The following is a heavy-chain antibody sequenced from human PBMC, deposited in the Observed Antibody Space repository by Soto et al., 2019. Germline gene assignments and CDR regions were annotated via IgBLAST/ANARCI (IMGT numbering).Heavy chain of an antibody. Sequence: QVQLQESGPGLVKPSGTLSLTCAVSGGSFTSNNWWTWVRQPPGQGLEWIGEIYRTGSTNYNPSLKGRVTISLAKSENQFSLKVTSLTAADTAVYSCASRDPGTSVDYWGQGTLVTVSS. D-gene: IGHD1-7*01. V-gene: IGHV4-4*02. J-gene: IGHJ4*02. CDR2: IYRTGST. CDR3: ASRDPGTSVDY. CDR1: GGSFTSNNW.